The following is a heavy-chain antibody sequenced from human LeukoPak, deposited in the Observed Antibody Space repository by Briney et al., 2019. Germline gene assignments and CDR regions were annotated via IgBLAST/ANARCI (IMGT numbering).Heavy chain of an antibody. Sequence: ASVKVSCKASGYTFTSYGISWVRQAPGQGLEWMGWISAYNGNTNYAQKLQGRVTMTTDTSTSTAYMELRSLRSDDTAVYYCARDVGYCSSTSCYYDYWGQGTLFTVSS. CDR1: GYTFTSYG. J-gene: IGHJ4*02. CDR3: ARDVGYCSSTSCYYDY. D-gene: IGHD2-2*01. CDR2: ISAYNGNT. V-gene: IGHV1-18*01.